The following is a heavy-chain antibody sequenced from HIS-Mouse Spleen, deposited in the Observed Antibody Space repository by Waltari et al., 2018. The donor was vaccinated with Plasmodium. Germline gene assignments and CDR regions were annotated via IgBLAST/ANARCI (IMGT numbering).Heavy chain of an antibody. D-gene: IGHD6-13*01. V-gene: IGHV1-2*02. CDR2: INPNSGGT. CDR3: ARVLGYKAAAGTFVEYFQH. Sequence: QVLLVQSGAEVKKPGASVKVSCKASGYTFTGYYMHWVRQAPGQGLEWMGWINPNSGGTNYAQKFQGRVTMTRDTSISTAYMELSRLRSDDTAVYYCARVLGYKAAAGTFVEYFQHWGQGTLVTVSS. J-gene: IGHJ1*01. CDR1: GYTFTGYY.